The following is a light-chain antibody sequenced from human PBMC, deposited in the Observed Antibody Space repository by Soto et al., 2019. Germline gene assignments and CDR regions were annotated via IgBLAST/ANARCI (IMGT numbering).Light chain of an antibody. Sequence: QSVLTLPHSASVNPGQRATISCSGSSSNIWTSSVHSFYQLPGTLPKLIISTTCQRPSGGPERFSGSKSGTSAFLAISAPQSEDEADYYCAEWDASLDGHVCGAGTKVTVL. V-gene: IGLV1-44*01. CDR3: AEWDASLDGHV. CDR2: TTC. J-gene: IGLJ1*01. CDR1: SSNIWTSS.